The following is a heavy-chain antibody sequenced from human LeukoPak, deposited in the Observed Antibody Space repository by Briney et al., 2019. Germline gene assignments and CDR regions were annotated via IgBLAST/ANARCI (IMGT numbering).Heavy chain of an antibody. J-gene: IGHJ5*02. CDR1: GGSFSGYY. CDR3: ARDIVVVPAAIRGYGYAS. CDR2: INHSGST. Sequence: SETLSLTCAVYGGSFSGYYWSWIRQPPGKGLEWIGEINHSGSTNYNPSLKSRVTISVDTSKNHSSLKLSSVTAADTAVYYCARDIVVVPAAIRGYGYASWGQGTLVTVSS. V-gene: IGHV4-34*01. D-gene: IGHD2-2*01.